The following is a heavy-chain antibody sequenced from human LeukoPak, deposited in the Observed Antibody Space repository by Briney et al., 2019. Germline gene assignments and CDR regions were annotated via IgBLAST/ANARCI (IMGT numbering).Heavy chain of an antibody. J-gene: IGHJ6*02. CDR2: INAANGNT. Sequence: ASVNVSCKASGYTFTSCAMNWVRQAPGQRLEWMGWINAANGNTKLSQKFQDRITIIRDKSANTAYMELSSLRSEDTAVYYCARDRIGYEYYNGIDVWGQGTTVTVSS. D-gene: IGHD2/OR15-2a*01. CDR3: ARDRIGYEYYNGIDV. V-gene: IGHV1-3*01. CDR1: GYTFTSCA.